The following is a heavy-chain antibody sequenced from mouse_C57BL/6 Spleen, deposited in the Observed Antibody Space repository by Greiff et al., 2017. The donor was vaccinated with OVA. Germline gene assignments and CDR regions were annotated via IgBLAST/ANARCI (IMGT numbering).Heavy chain of an antibody. CDR1: GYSITSGYY. D-gene: IGHD4-1*01. V-gene: IGHV3-6*01. CDR2: ISYDGSN. CDR3: ARDSGYFDY. Sequence: EVQLVESGPGLVKPSQSLSLTCSVTGYSITSGYYWNWIRQFPGNKLEWMGYISYDGSNNYNPSLKNRISITRDTSKNQFFLKLNSVTTEDTATYYCARDSGYFDYWGQGTTLRVSS. J-gene: IGHJ2*01.